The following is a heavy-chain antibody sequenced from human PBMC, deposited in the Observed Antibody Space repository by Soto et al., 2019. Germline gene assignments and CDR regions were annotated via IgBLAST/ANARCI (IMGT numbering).Heavy chain of an antibody. CDR3: ARELYDSSGYYYINWFDP. Sequence: GGSLRLSCGASGFTFSSYAMSWVRQAPGKGLEWVSAISGSGGSTYYADSVKGRFTISRDNSKNMLYLRMNSLRAEDTAVYYCARELYDSSGYYYINWFDPWGQGTLVTVSS. CDR2: ISGSGGST. V-gene: IGHV3-23*01. J-gene: IGHJ5*02. D-gene: IGHD3-22*01. CDR1: GFTFSSYA.